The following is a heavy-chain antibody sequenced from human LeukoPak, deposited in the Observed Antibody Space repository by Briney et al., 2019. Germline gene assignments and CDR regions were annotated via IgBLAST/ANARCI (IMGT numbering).Heavy chain of an antibody. CDR1: GFTFSLYA. J-gene: IGHJ4*02. V-gene: IGHV3-21*01. CDR2: ISGSTGDE. D-gene: IGHD3-16*02. Sequence: GGSLRLSCVTSGFTFSLYAINWVRQAPGKGLEWVSSISGSTGDEYYADSVKGRFTISRDNARNSVYLQMSSLRDEDTAVYYCARSLQLGELSANWGQGTRVTVSS. CDR3: ARSLQLGELSAN.